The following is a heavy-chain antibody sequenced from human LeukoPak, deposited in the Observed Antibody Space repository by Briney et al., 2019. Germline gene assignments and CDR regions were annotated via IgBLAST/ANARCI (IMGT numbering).Heavy chain of an antibody. CDR2: IWYDGSDK. J-gene: IGHJ3*02. Sequence: GGSLRLSCAASGFTFSSYGMHWVRQAPGKGLEWVAVIWYDGSDKYYADSVKGRFTISRDNSKNTLYLQMNSLRAEDTAVYYCARGGYGANDDAFDIWGQGTMVTVSS. CDR1: GFTFSSYG. V-gene: IGHV3-33*01. D-gene: IGHD4-23*01. CDR3: ARGGYGANDDAFDI.